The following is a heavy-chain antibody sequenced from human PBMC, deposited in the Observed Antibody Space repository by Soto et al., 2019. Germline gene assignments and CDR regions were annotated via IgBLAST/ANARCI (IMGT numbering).Heavy chain of an antibody. Sequence: GGSLRLSCAASGFTFSDYYMSWIRQAPGKGLEWVSYISSSSSYTNYADSVKGRFTISRDNAKNSLFLQMNSLRAEDTAVYYCARDYSKQGWRVTMIVPYFQHWGQGTLVTVSS. CDR2: ISSSSSYT. D-gene: IGHD3-22*01. CDR3: ARDYSKQGWRVTMIVPYFQH. J-gene: IGHJ1*01. V-gene: IGHV3-11*06. CDR1: GFTFSDYY.